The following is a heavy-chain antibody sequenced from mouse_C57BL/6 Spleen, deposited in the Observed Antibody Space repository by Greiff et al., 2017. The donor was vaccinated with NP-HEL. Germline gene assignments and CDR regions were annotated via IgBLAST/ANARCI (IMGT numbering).Heavy chain of an antibody. CDR3: TRGVAPGAMDY. CDR1: GYTFTDYE. D-gene: IGHD6-1*01. J-gene: IGHJ4*01. CDR2: IDPETGGT. V-gene: IGHV1-15*01. Sequence: QVQLKESGAELVRPGASVTLSCKASGYTFTDYEMHWVKQTPVHGLEWIGAIDPETGGTAYNQKFKGKAILTADKSSSTAYLELRSLTSEDSAVYYCTRGVAPGAMDYWGQGTSVTVSS.